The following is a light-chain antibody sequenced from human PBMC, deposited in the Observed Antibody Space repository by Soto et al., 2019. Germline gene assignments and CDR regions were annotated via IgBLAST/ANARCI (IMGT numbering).Light chain of an antibody. CDR2: EGS. CDR1: SGDVGSYNL. J-gene: IGLJ2*01. V-gene: IGLV2-23*01. Sequence: QSVLTQPASVSGSPGQSITISCTGTSGDVGSYNLVSWYQQHPGKAPKLMIYEGSKRPSGVSNRFSGSKSGNTASLTISGLQAEDEADYYCCSYAGSSPVVFGGGTKVTVL. CDR3: CSYAGSSPVV.